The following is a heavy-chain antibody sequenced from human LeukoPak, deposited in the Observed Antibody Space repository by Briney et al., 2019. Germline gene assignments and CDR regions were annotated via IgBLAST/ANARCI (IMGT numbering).Heavy chain of an antibody. CDR3: ARHVYGRGMYV. Sequence: SETLSLTCTVSGDSFSAYYWGWIRQPPGKGLECVGYISSSGAAYNPSLRGRLTISMDTSKNQFSLTLSSVTAADTGFYYCARHVYGRGMYVWGKGTTVTVSS. CDR1: GDSFSAYY. D-gene: IGHD4-17*01. CDR2: ISSSGA. V-gene: IGHV4-59*08. J-gene: IGHJ6*04.